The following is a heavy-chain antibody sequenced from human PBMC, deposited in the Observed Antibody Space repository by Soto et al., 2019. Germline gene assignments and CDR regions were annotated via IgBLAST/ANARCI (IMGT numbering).Heavy chain of an antibody. V-gene: IGHV4-59*01. CDR1: GDSIRSSY. J-gene: IGHJ5*02. CDR2: IYYSGST. CDR3: ARGYNWFDP. Sequence: PLETPSLTYRVSGDSIRSSYWSWIRQPPGKGLEWIGYIYYSGSTNYNPSLKSRVTISVDTSKNQFSLKVSSVTAADTAVYYCARGYNWFDPWGQGTLVTVSS.